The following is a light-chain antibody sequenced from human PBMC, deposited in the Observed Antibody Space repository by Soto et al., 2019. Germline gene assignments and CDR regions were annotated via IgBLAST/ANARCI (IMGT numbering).Light chain of an antibody. CDR1: QSVSSN. J-gene: IGKJ5*01. CDR3: HQYNYWPPVT. V-gene: IGKV3-15*01. CDR2: GAA. Sequence: EIVMTQSPATLSVSPGERATLSCRASQSVSSNLAWYQQKPGQAPRLLIYGAATRATGIPARFSGSGSGTEFILTISSLQSEDFAVYYCHQYNYWPPVTFGQGTRLDIK.